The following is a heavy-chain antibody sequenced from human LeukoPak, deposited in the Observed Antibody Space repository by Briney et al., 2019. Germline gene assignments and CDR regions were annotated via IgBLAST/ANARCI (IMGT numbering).Heavy chain of an antibody. CDR1: GFTFDDYA. D-gene: IGHD3-22*01. CDR2: ISWNSGSI. CDR3: AKDYYYDSSGYPDY. Sequence: GGSLRLSCAASGFTFDDYAMHWVRQAPGKGLEWVSGISWNSGSIGYADSVKGRFTISRDNAKNSLYLQMNSLRAEDTALYYCAKDYYYDSSGYPDYWGQGTLVTASS. J-gene: IGHJ4*02. V-gene: IGHV3-9*01.